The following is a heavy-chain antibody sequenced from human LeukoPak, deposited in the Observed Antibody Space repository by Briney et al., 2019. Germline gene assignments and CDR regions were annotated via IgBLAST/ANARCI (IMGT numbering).Heavy chain of an antibody. Sequence: SQTLSLTCALDGGSFSGYYWGWIRQPPGKGLDWMGEINHSGSTNYNPSLRSQVTISGDTSKNQFSLKLRSVTAADTAVYYCARGDKDVVVVAATLDYWGQGTLVTVS. D-gene: IGHD2-15*01. CDR1: GGSFSGYY. CDR3: ARGDKDVVVVAATLDY. CDR2: INHSGST. V-gene: IGHV4-34*01. J-gene: IGHJ4*02.